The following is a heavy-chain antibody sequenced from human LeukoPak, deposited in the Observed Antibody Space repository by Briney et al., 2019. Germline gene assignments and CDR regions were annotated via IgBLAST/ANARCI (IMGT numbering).Heavy chain of an antibody. D-gene: IGHD2-21*02. CDR3: ARVLAYCGGDCYSLRYYFDY. Sequence: ASVEVSCKASGYTFTSYGISWVRQAPGQGLEWMGWISAYNGNTNYAQKLQGRVTMTTDTSTSTAYMELRSLRSDDTAVYYCARVLAYCGGDCYSLRYYFDYWGQGTLVTVSS. CDR1: GYTFTSYG. J-gene: IGHJ4*02. V-gene: IGHV1-18*01. CDR2: ISAYNGNT.